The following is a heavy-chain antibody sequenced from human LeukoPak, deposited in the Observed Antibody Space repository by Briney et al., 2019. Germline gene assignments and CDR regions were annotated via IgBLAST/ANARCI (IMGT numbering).Heavy chain of an antibody. CDR3: ASRTYYDILTGYLLGDY. Sequence: PSETLSLTCTVSGGSISSSSYYWGWIRQPPGKGLEWIGSIYYSGSTYYNPSLKSRVTISVVTSKNQFSLKLSSVTAADTAVYYCASRTYYDILTGYLLGDYWGQGTLVTVSS. D-gene: IGHD3-9*01. V-gene: IGHV4-39*01. CDR2: IYYSGST. CDR1: GGSISSSSYY. J-gene: IGHJ4*02.